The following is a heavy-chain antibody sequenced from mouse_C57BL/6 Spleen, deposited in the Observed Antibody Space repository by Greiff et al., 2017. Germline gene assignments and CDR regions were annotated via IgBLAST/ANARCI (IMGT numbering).Heavy chain of an antibody. CDR3: ERWDWDEVAWFAY. CDR2: IHPNSGST. V-gene: IGHV1-64*01. Sequence: QVQLQQSGAELVKPGASVKLSCKASGYTFTSYCMHWVKQRPGQGLEWIGLIHPNSGSTNYNEKFKSKATMTVDKSSSTAYMHLSGLTSEDSAVYDVERWDWDEVAWFAYWGQGTLVTVSA. CDR1: GYTFTSYC. J-gene: IGHJ3*01. D-gene: IGHD4-1*01.